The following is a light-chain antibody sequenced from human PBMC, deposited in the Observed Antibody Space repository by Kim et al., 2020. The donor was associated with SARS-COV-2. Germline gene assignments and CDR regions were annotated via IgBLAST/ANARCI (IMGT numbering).Light chain of an antibody. CDR1: QSLVYRDGNTY. CDR3: MQGTHWPPYT. Sequence: PASIACRSIQSLVYRDGNTYVNWVQQRPGQAPRRLIYKVSQRDSGGPVRFSGSWSGTDFTLKISRVGAEDVGVYYCMQGTHWPPYTFGQGTKLEI. CDR2: KVS. V-gene: IGKV2-30*01. J-gene: IGKJ2*01.